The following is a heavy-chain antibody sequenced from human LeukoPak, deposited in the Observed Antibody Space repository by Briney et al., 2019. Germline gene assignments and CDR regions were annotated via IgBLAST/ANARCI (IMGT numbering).Heavy chain of an antibody. Sequence: GGSLRLSCAASGFTFDDYGMSWVRQAPGKGLEWVSGINWNGDSTGYADSVRGRFTISRDNAKNTLYLQMNSLRAEDTALYYCVKDLSGSYAFDYWGQGTLVTLSS. CDR1: GFTFDDYG. D-gene: IGHD1-26*01. J-gene: IGHJ4*02. CDR2: INWNGDST. V-gene: IGHV3-20*04. CDR3: VKDLSGSYAFDY.